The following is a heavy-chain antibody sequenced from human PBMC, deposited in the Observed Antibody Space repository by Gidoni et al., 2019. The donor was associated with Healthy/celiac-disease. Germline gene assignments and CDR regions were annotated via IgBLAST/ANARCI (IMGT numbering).Heavy chain of an antibody. CDR1: GFTFSSYA. D-gene: IGHD6-13*01. V-gene: IGHV3-23*01. CDR2: MSGSGGST. J-gene: IGHJ4*02. Sequence: EVQLLESGGGLVQSGGSLRLSCAASGFTFSSYAMSWVRQAPGKGLEWVSAMSGSGGSTYYADSVKGRFTISRDNSKNTLYLQMNSLRAEDTAVYYCAKGVIAAAGAFDYWGQGTLVTVSS. CDR3: AKGVIAAAGAFDY.